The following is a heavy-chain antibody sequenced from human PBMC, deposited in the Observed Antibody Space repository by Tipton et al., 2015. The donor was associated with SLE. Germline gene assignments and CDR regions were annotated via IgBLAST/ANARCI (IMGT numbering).Heavy chain of an antibody. CDR3: AKEGIPPPRFDY. D-gene: IGHD6-13*01. J-gene: IGHJ4*03. CDR2: IYYSGST. Sequence: TLSLTCTVSGGSISSSSYYWGWIRQPPGKGLEWIGSIYYSGSTYYNPSLKSRVTISVDTSKNQFSLKLSSVTAADTAVYYCAKEGIPPPRFDYWGQGTTVTVSS. V-gene: IGHV4-39*07. CDR1: GGSISSSSYY.